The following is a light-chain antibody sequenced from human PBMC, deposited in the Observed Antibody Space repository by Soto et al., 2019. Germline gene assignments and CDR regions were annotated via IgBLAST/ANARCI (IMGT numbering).Light chain of an antibody. CDR1: QSISTW. V-gene: IGKV1-5*03. Sequence: DIQMTQSPSTPSASVGDRVTITCRASQSISTWLAWYQQKPGKAPKLLIYTASNLEGGVPSRFSGSGSGTEFTLTISSLQPDDFATYYCQQYNSAWTFGQGTKVELK. J-gene: IGKJ1*01. CDR3: QQYNSAWT. CDR2: TAS.